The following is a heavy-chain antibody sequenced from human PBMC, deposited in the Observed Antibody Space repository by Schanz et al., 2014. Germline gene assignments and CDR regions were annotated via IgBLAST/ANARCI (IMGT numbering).Heavy chain of an antibody. V-gene: IGHV3-NL1*01. D-gene: IGHD3-22*01. CDR2: IYSGAST. CDR3: ARTLIGLFTLDV. Sequence: QVQLVESGGGVVQPGRSLRLSCAASGFTFSKYGMHWVRQAPGKGLEWVSEIYSGASTDYADSVKGRFTISGDNSKNTLYLQMNSLRAEDTAVYYCARTLIGLFTLDVWGQGTTVTVSS. J-gene: IGHJ6*02. CDR1: GFTFSKYG.